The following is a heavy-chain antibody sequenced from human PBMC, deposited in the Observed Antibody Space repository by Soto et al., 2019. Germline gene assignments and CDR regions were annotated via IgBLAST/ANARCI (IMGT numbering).Heavy chain of an antibody. CDR2: MYYSGRT. V-gene: IGHV4-39*01. Sequence: PSETLPLTCTVSGGSISSTRYYWGWIHQPPGKGLQGMGGMYYSGRTYYNPSLRSRVTISVVTSQNQFSVKLSAVPAADMAVYYCGRHSGRGVTPHSSYYYGVGVGGQGATVSVS. J-gene: IGHJ6*02. CDR1: GGSISSTRYY. D-gene: IGHD2-21*02. CDR3: GRHSGRGVTPHSSYYYGVGV.